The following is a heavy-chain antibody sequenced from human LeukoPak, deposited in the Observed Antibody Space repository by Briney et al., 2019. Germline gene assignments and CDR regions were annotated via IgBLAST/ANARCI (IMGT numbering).Heavy chain of an antibody. J-gene: IGHJ4*02. CDR3: AKDSKVSAAGTVEVDY. Sequence: PGGSLRLSCAASGFTFSSYAMSWVRQAPGKGLEWVSAISGSGGSTYYADSVKGRFTISRDNSKNTLYLQMNSLRAEDTAVYYCAKDSKVSAAGTVEVDYWGQGTLVTVSS. CDR1: GFTFSSYA. D-gene: IGHD6-13*01. CDR2: ISGSGGST. V-gene: IGHV3-23*01.